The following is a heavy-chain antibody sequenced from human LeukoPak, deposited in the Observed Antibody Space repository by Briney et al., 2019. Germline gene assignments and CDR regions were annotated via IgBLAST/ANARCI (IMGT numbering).Heavy chain of an antibody. CDR2: INHSGAT. CDR3: ARVNIAVRPASNFDL. V-gene: IGHV4-38-2*02. Sequence: KTSETLSLTCTVSDYSISSDYFWGWIRQPPGKGLEWIGSINHSGATYYNPSLKSRVTFSVDTSKDQFSLELSSVTAADTAVYYCARVNIAVRPASNFDLWGRGTLVTVSS. J-gene: IGHJ2*01. D-gene: IGHD2-2*01. CDR1: DYSISSDYF.